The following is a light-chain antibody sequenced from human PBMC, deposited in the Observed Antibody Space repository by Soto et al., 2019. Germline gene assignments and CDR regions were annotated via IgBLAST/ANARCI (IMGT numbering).Light chain of an antibody. CDR2: EVS. CDR3: ISYTSDDVRYV. J-gene: IGLJ1*01. Sequence: QYVLTQPASVSGTPGQSITISCTGSNSDVGIYDFVSWYQHHPGRAPKLIVSEVSHRPSGVSNRFSGSKSGNTASLTISGLQFEDEADYYCISYTSDDVRYVFGTGTKVTAL. CDR1: NSDVGIYDF. V-gene: IGLV2-14*01.